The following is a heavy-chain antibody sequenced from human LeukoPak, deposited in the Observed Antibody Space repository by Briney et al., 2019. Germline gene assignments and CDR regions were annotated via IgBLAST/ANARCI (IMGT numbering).Heavy chain of an antibody. Sequence: GGSLRLSCAASRFTFSTYSMNWVRQAPGKGPEWVSSIDSTSTYVYYADSVKGRFTISRDNAKNSLYLQMDSLRAEDTAVYYCARDNILTDNWFDPWGQGTLVTVSS. CDR3: ARDNILTDNWFDP. V-gene: IGHV3-21*04. J-gene: IGHJ5*02. CDR2: IDSTSTYV. D-gene: IGHD3-9*01. CDR1: RFTFSTYS.